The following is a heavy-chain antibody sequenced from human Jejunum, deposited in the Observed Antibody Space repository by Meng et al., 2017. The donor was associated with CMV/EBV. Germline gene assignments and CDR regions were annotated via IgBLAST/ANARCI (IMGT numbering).Heavy chain of an antibody. CDR3: AKDRNFITLGATVES. D-gene: IGHD1-26*01. Sequence: FTFSIYGMHGVRQAPGKGLEWVAFIRYDGNNEYFGDSVRGRFTISRDNSKNTLYLQMNSLRVDDTAVYYCAKDRNFITLGATVESWGQGTRVTVSS. J-gene: IGHJ4*02. CDR2: IRYDGNNE. V-gene: IGHV3-30*02. CDR1: FTFSIYG.